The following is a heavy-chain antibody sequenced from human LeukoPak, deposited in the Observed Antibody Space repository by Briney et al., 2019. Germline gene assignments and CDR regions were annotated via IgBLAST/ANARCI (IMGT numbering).Heavy chain of an antibody. CDR1: GFTFDDYA. CDR3: AKDIESRGEQQLDKYYFDY. Sequence: PGRSLRLSCAASGFTFDDYAMYWVRQAPGKGLEWVSSINWNSGSVDYADSVKGRFTISRDNAKNSLYLQMNSLRAEDTALYYCAKDIESRGEQQLDKYYFDYWGQGTLVTVSS. CDR2: INWNSGSV. D-gene: IGHD1-1*01. J-gene: IGHJ4*02. V-gene: IGHV3-9*01.